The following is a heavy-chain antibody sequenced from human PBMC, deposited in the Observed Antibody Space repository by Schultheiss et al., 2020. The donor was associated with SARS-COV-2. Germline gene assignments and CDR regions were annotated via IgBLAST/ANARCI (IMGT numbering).Heavy chain of an antibody. CDR1: GFTVSSNY. CDR2: IYSCGST. J-gene: IGHJ4*02. D-gene: IGHD3-16*01. V-gene: IGHV3-66*03. Sequence: GGSLRLSCSASGFTVSSNYMSWVRQAPGKGLEWVSVIYSCGSTYYADSVKGRFTISRDNAKNSLYLQMNSLRAEDTAVYYCARGALIWGGYFDYWGQGTLVTVSS. CDR3: ARGALIWGGYFDY.